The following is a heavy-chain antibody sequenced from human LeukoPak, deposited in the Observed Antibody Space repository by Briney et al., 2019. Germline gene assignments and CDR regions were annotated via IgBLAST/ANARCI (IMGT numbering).Heavy chain of an antibody. V-gene: IGHV3-64*01. J-gene: IGHJ4*02. CDR2: ISSNGGST. D-gene: IGHD3-3*01. Sequence: PGGSLRLSCAASGFTFSSYAMHWVRQALGKGLEYVSAISSNGGSTYYANSVKGRFTISRDNSKNTLYLQMGSLRAEDMAVYYCARGYDFWSGYWSHSDYWGQGTLVTVSS. CDR3: ARGYDFWSGYWSHSDY. CDR1: GFTFSSYA.